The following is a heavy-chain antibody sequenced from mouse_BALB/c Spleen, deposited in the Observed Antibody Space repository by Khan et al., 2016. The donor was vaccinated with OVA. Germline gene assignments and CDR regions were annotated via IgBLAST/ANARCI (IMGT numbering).Heavy chain of an antibody. CDR1: GYTLTNYG. CDR3: ARSNDNYWFAY. J-gene: IGHJ3*01. CDR2: INTYTGEP. V-gene: IGHV9-3-1*01. Sequence: QIQLVQSGPELKKPGETVKISCKASGYTLTNYGMNWVKQAPGKGLKWMGWINTYTGEPTYAEDFKGRTAFSLETSASTAYSQINNLKNEDTATYYCARSNDNYWFAYWGQGTLVTVSA. D-gene: IGHD2-1*01.